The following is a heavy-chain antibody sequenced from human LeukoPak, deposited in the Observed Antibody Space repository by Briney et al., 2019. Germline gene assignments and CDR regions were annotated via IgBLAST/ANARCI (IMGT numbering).Heavy chain of an antibody. CDR3: ARRFYYENTAYWGFDY. D-gene: IGHD3-22*01. CDR1: GYTFSTYW. V-gene: IGHV5-51*01. CDR2: IYPHGSDT. J-gene: IGHJ4*02. Sequence: GESLKISCKGSGYTFSTYWIGWVRQLPGKGLEWMGLIYPHGSDTTYSPSFQGQVTISADKSISTAFLQFNSLKASDSAIYFCARRFYYENTAYWGFDYWGRGTLVTVSS.